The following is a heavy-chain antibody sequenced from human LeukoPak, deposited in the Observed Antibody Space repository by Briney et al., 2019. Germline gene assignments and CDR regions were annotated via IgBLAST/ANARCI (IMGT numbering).Heavy chain of an antibody. V-gene: IGHV3-30-3*01. D-gene: IGHD6-19*01. CDR1: GFTFRSYG. J-gene: IGHJ4*02. CDR2: ISYDGSKK. Sequence: PGRSLRLSCAASGFTFRSYGIHWVRQAPGKGLEWVAAISYDGSKKYYADSVKGRFTISGDNSKNTLYVQMNSLRVEDTAVYYCARDLSGWYTFDYWGQGTLVTVSS. CDR3: ARDLSGWYTFDY.